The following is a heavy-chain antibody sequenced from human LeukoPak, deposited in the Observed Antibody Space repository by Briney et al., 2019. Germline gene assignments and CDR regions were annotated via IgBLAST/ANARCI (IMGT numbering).Heavy chain of an antibody. D-gene: IGHD3-16*02. CDR1: GGSFSGYY. CDR2: IYYSGST. CDR3: ARETLSLDY. J-gene: IGHJ4*02. Sequence: SETLSLTCAVYGGSFSGYYWSWIRQPPGKGLEWIGYIYYSGSTNYNPSPKSRVTISVDTSKNQFSLKLSSVTAADTAVYYCARETLSLDYWGQGTLVTVSS. V-gene: IGHV4-59*01.